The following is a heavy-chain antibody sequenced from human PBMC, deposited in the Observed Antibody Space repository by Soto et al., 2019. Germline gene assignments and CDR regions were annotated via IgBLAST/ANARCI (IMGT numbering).Heavy chain of an antibody. J-gene: IGHJ3*02. CDR3: ARGGGVGVAGSAAFDM. CDR2: INPATGAA. CDR1: GYPVTAYY. V-gene: IGHV1-2*02. Sequence: QLHLVQSGAVVKKPGASVTVSCSASGYPVTAYYMHWVRQAPGRGLEWMGGINPATGAAKYTQTFRGRVTRPRETSTSTVFMELGALTSGDTAGFYCARGGGVGVAGSAAFDMWGQGTLVTVSS. D-gene: IGHD3-3*01.